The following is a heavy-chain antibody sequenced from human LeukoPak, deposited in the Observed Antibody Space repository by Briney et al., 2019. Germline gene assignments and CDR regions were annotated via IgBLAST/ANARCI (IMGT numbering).Heavy chain of an antibody. CDR2: IYHSGST. Sequence: SQTLSLTCAVSGGSISSGGYSWSWIRQPPGKGLEWIGYIYHSGSTYYSPSLKSRVTISVDRSKNQFSLKLSSVTAADTAVYYCARGVGGSGYTGAFDIWGQGTMVTVSS. D-gene: IGHD3-22*01. J-gene: IGHJ3*02. V-gene: IGHV4-30-2*01. CDR3: ARGVGGSGYTGAFDI. CDR1: GGSISSGGYS.